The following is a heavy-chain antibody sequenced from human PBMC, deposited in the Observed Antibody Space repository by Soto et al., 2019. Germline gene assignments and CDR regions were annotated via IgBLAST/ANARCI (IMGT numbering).Heavy chain of an antibody. V-gene: IGHV1-69*06. CDR3: ARDPSKINKLIGVWFDP. CDR2: IIPFFGTP. CDR1: GATFSSYA. Sequence: VLLVQSGAEVKKPGSSVKVSCKLSGATFSSYAMSWVRQAPGQCLEWIGGIIPFFGTPNYAQKFQGRVTITADTSTGTSYMELSSLRSDETPMYYCARDPSKINKLIGVWFDPWCHGTLVTVSS. D-gene: IGHD2-8*01. J-gene: IGHJ5*02.